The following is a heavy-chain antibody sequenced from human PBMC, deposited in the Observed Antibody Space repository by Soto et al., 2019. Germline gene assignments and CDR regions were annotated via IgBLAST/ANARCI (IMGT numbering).Heavy chain of an antibody. CDR1: GFTFSSYA. CDR3: AKVIVVVTADRGRYFQH. Sequence: EVQLLESGGGLVQPGGSLRLSCAASGFTFSSYAMNWVRQAPGKGLEWVSAISGTGFSIYYTDSVKGRFTISRDNSKNTLYLQMNSLRAEDTAVYYCAKVIVVVTADRGRYFQHWGQGTLVTVSS. D-gene: IGHD2-21*02. V-gene: IGHV3-23*01. J-gene: IGHJ1*01. CDR2: ISGTGFSI.